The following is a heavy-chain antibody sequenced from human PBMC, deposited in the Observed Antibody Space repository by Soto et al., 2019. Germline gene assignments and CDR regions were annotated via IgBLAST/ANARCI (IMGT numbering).Heavy chain of an antibody. CDR3: TTGGPDAFCGGGRCYFDY. J-gene: IGHJ4*02. CDR2: ITWNSNVI. D-gene: IGHD2-15*01. V-gene: IGHV3-9*01. Sequence: EVQLVESGGGLVQPGRSLRLSCAASGFTFDDFAMHWVRRVPGKGVEWVSSITWNSNVIGYADSVKGRFTISRDNAKNSLYLQMNSLRPEDTAFYYCTTGGPDAFCGGGRCYFDYWGKGTLVTVSS. CDR1: GFTFDDFA.